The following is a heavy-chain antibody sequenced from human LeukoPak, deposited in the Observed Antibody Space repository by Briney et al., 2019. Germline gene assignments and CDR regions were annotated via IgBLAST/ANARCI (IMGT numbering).Heavy chain of an antibody. CDR3: VRIGYSSSSIDY. D-gene: IGHD6-6*01. Sequence: GGSLRLSCAASGFTFITYAMNWVRQAPGKGLEWVSSISSSSSYIYYADSVKGRFTISRDNARNSLYLQMNSLRVDDTAVYYCVRIGYSSSSIDYWGQGTLVIVS. J-gene: IGHJ4*02. V-gene: IGHV3-21*01. CDR2: ISSSSSYI. CDR1: GFTFITYA.